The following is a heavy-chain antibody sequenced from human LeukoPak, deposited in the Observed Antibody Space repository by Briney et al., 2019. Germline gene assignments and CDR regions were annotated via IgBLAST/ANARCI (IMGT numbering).Heavy chain of an antibody. D-gene: IGHD5-24*01. Sequence: ASVKVSRKASGYTFTSYDINRVRQATGQGLEWMGWMNPNRGNTGYAQKLQGRVTMTRNTSVSTAYMELSSLRSEDTAVYYCARMARRWLQLRVFDYWDQGTLVTVSS. V-gene: IGHV1-8*01. J-gene: IGHJ4*02. CDR1: GYTFTSYD. CDR3: ARMARRWLQLRVFDY. CDR2: MNPNRGNT.